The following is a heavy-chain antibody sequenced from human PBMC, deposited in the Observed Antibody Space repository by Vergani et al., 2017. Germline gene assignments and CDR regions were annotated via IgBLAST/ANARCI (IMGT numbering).Heavy chain of an antibody. CDR3: ARDDWELLPEGY. J-gene: IGHJ4*02. V-gene: IGHV1-3*04. Sequence: QVQLVQSGAEVKKPGASVKVSCKASGYTFTTYAMHWVRQAPGQRLEWMGWINTDNGNPKYSQKFQNRGTITRDTSASTVYMEVSSLRYEDTAVYYCARDDWELLPEGYWGQGTLVTVSS. CDR1: GYTFTTYA. CDR2: INTDNGNP. D-gene: IGHD1-26*01.